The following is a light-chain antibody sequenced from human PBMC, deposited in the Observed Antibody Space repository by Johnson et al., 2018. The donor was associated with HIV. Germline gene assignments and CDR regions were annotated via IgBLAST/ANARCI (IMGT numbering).Light chain of an antibody. V-gene: IGLV1-51*02. J-gene: IGLJ1*01. CDR1: SSNIGNNY. CDR2: ENN. CDR3: GTWDSSLSACV. Sequence: QSVLTQPPSVSAAPGQKVTISCSGSSSNIGNNYVSWYQQLPGTAPKLLIYENNKRPSGIPDRFSGSKSGPSATLGITGLQTGDEADYYCGTWDSSLSACVFGTGTKVTVL.